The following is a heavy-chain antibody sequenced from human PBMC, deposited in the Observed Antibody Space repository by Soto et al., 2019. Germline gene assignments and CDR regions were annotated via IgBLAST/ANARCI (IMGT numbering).Heavy chain of an antibody. CDR2: IYYSGST. V-gene: IGHV4-59*01. CDR3: ARFVAVAGTSFFDY. D-gene: IGHD6-19*01. CDR1: GGSISSYY. Sequence: SETLSLTCTVSGGSISSYYWSWIRQPPGKGLEWIGYIYYSGSTNYNPSLKSRVTISVDTSKNQFSLKLSSVTAADTAVYYCARFVAVAGTSFFDYWGQGTLVTVPS. J-gene: IGHJ4*02.